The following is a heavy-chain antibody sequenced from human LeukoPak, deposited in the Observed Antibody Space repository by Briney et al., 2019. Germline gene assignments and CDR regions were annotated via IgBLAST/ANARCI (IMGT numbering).Heavy chain of an antibody. CDR2: INAGNGNT. D-gene: IGHD3-9*01. CDR1: GYTFTSYA. V-gene: IGHV1-3*01. J-gene: IGHJ4*02. Sequence: APVKVSCKASGYTFTSYAMHWVRQAPGQRLEWMGWINAGNGNTKYSQKFQGRVTITRDTSASTAYMELSSLRSEDTAVYYCARADVLRYFDWSGYDYWGQGTLVTVSS. CDR3: ARADVLRYFDWSGYDY.